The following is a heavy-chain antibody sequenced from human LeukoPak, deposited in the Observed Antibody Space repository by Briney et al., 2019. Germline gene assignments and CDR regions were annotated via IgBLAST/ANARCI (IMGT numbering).Heavy chain of an antibody. CDR2: INHSGST. Sequence: SETLSLTCAVYGGSFSGYYWSWIRQPPGKGLEWIGEINHSGSTNYNPSLKSRVTISVDTSKNQFSLKLSSVTAADTAVYYCARGHGNWNDSYYYYGMDVWGQGTTVTVSS. CDR1: GGSFSGYY. CDR3: ARGHGNWNDSYYYYGMDV. J-gene: IGHJ6*02. V-gene: IGHV4-34*01. D-gene: IGHD1-20*01.